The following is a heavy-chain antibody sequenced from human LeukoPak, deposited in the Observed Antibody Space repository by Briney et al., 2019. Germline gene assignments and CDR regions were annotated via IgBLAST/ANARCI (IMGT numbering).Heavy chain of an antibody. CDR1: GGSISSYY. CDR3: ARRNYYDSSGVSGWFDP. J-gene: IGHJ5*02. Sequence: SETLSRTCTVSGGSISSYYWSWIRPPPGKGLEWIGYIYYSGSTNYNPSLKSRLTISVDTSKNQFSPKLSSVTAADTAVYYCARRNYYDSSGVSGWFDPWGQGTLVTVSS. V-gene: IGHV4-59*01. CDR2: IYYSGST. D-gene: IGHD3-22*01.